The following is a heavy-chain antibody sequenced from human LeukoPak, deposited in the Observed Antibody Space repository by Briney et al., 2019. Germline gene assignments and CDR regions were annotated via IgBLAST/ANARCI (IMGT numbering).Heavy chain of an antibody. V-gene: IGHV3-43*01. Sequence: QSGGSLRLSCAASGFTFDDYTMHWVRQAPGKGLEWVSLISWDGGSTYYADSVKGRFTISRDNSKNSLYLQMNSLRTEDTALYYCAKSREIVGATGYFDYWGQGTLVTVSS. J-gene: IGHJ4*02. D-gene: IGHD1-26*01. CDR1: GFTFDDYT. CDR2: ISWDGGST. CDR3: AKSREIVGATGYFDY.